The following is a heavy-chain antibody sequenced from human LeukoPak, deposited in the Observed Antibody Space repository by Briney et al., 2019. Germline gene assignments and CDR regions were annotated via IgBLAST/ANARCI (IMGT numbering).Heavy chain of an antibody. J-gene: IGHJ6*03. Sequence: ASVKVSCTASGYTFTSYGISWVRQAPGQGLEWMGWISAYNGNTNYAQKLQGRVTMTTDTSTSTAYMELRSLRSDDTAVYYCARLHIVVVPAATANYYYYYMDVWGKGTTVTVSS. V-gene: IGHV1-18*01. CDR3: ARLHIVVVPAATANYYYYYMDV. CDR1: GYTFTSYG. D-gene: IGHD2-2*01. CDR2: ISAYNGNT.